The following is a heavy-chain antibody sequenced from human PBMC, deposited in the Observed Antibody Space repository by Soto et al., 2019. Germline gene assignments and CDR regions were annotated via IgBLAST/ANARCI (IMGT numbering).Heavy chain of an antibody. V-gene: IGHV3-21*01. D-gene: IGHD3-22*01. CDR3: AREFYYYDSSGYLTAPFDY. Sequence: GGSLRLSCAASGFTFSSYSMNWVRQAPGKGLEWVSSISSSSSYIYYADSVKGRFTISRDNAKNSLYLQMNSLRAEDTAVYYCAREFYYYDSSGYLTAPFDYWGQGTLVTVSS. CDR1: GFTFSSYS. J-gene: IGHJ4*02. CDR2: ISSSSSYI.